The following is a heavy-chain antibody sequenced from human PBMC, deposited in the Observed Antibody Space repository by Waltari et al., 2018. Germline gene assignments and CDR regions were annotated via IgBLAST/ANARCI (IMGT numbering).Heavy chain of an antibody. V-gene: IGHV4-34*01. J-gene: IGHJ3*02. CDR3: ARLLRYCSGGSCYTRDAFDI. Sequence: QVQLQQWGAGLLKPSETLSLTCAVYGGSFSGYYWSWIRPPPGKGLEWIGEINHSGSTNYNPSLKSRVTISVDTSKNQFSLKLSSVTAADTAVYYCARLLRYCSGGSCYTRDAFDIWGQGTMVTVSS. D-gene: IGHD2-15*01. CDR1: GGSFSGYY. CDR2: INHSGST.